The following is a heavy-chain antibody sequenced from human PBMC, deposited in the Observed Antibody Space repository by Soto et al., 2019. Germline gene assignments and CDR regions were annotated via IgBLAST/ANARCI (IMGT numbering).Heavy chain of an antibody. CDR2: VYYSGST. CDR3: ARAYGDYNLDY. J-gene: IGHJ4*02. CDR1: GRSISSYY. V-gene: IGHV4-59*01. Sequence: SETLSLTCTVPGRSISSYYWTWIRQPPGKGLEWIGYVYYSGSTNYDPSLKSRVTISVDTSQNQFSLKLSSVTAVDTVVYYCARAYGDYNLDYWGKGALVTVS. D-gene: IGHD4-17*01.